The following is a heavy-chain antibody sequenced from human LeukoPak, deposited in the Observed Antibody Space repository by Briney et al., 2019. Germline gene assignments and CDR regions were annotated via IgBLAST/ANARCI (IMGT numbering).Heavy chain of an antibody. Sequence: PGGSLRLSCAASGFTFSTYFMHWVRQAPGKGLVWVSRINSDGSSTSYADSVKGRFTISRDNAKNTLYLQMNSLRAEDTAVYYCARDYGGNLADYWGQGTLVTVSS. V-gene: IGHV3-74*01. CDR1: GFTFSTYF. D-gene: IGHD4-23*01. J-gene: IGHJ4*02. CDR3: ARDYGGNLADY. CDR2: INSDGSST.